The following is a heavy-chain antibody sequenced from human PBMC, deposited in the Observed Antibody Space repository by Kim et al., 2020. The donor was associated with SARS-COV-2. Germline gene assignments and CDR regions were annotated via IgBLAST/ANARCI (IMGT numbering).Heavy chain of an antibody. J-gene: IGHJ4*02. V-gene: IGHV3-23*01. D-gene: IGHD5-12*01. CDR1: GFTFSSYA. CDR2: ILRGGVAT. Sequence: GGSLRLSCVASGFTFSSYAMTWVRQAPGKGLEWVSTILRGGVATVYADSVQGRFTISRDNYKNKLYLQMNSLRVEDTAEYFCARDAAYSGLDYPLDNWGQGPLVTVSS. CDR3: ARDAAYSGLDYPLDN.